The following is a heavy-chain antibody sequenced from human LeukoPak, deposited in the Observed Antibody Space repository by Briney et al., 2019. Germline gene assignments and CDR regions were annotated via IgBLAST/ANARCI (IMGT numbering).Heavy chain of an antibody. D-gene: IGHD3-22*01. Sequence: SETLSLTCTVSGGSISSGDYYWSWIRQPPGRGLEWIGYIYYSGSTYYNPSLKSRVTISVDTSKNQFSLKLSSVTAADTAVYYCARDGYYFDSRGYSHNWFDPWGQGTLVTVSS. CDR2: IYYSGST. CDR3: ARDGYYFDSRGYSHNWFDP. CDR1: GGSISSGDYY. V-gene: IGHV4-30-4*01. J-gene: IGHJ5*02.